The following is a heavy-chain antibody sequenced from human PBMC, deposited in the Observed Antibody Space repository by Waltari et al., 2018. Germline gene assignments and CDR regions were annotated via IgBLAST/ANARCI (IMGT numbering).Heavy chain of an antibody. CDR2: IRSKAYGGTT. CDR3: TRVLSTYYYDSSGYSDY. J-gene: IGHJ4*02. Sequence: EVQLVESGGGLVQPGRSLRLSCTASGFTFGDYAMSWVRQAPGKWLEWVGFIRSKAYGGTTEYAASVKGRFTISRDDSKSIAYLQMNSLKTEDTAVYYCTRVLSTYYYDSSGYSDYWGQGTLVTVSS. V-gene: IGHV3-49*04. D-gene: IGHD3-22*01. CDR1: GFTFGDYA.